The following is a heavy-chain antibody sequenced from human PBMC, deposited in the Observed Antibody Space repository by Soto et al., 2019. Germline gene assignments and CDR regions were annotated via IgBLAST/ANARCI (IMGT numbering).Heavy chain of an antibody. V-gene: IGHV5-51*01. J-gene: IGHJ4*02. CDR1: GHGFTNYW. Sequence: GESLKISCTGSGHGFTNYWIGWMRQLAGEGVEWMALMYSANSLTHYSPSFQGQVTISADKSINTAYLQWSSLRASDTAMYYCASAYNGNYYWDYWGQGTLVTVAS. D-gene: IGHD1-7*01. CDR3: ASAYNGNYYWDY. CDR2: MYSANSLT.